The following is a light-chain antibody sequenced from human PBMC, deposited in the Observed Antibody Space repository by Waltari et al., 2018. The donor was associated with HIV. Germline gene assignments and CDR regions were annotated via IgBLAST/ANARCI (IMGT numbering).Light chain of an antibody. CDR3: AAWDDSLNAWV. V-gene: IGLV1-44*01. J-gene: IGLJ3*02. CDR2: SNN. CDR1: SSHIGSNY. Sequence: QSVLTQPPSASGTPGQRVTISCSGSSSHIGSNYVYWYQQLPGTAPKLLIYSNNQRPSVVPDRSSGSKSGTSASLAISGLQSVDEADYYCAAWDDSLNAWVFGGGTKLTVL.